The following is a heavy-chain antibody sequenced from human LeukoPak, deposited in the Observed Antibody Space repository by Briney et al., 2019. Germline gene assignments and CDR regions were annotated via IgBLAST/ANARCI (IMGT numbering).Heavy chain of an antibody. J-gene: IGHJ6*02. D-gene: IGHD1-14*01. Sequence: SETLSLTCTVSGGSISSYYWSWIRQPPGKGLEWIGYIYCSGSTTYNPSLKSRVTISVDTSKNQFSLKLSSVTAADTAVYYCARHAPPILANHRNYYGMDVWGQGTTVTVSS. CDR2: IYCSGST. CDR3: ARHAPPILANHRNYYGMDV. CDR1: GGSISSYY. V-gene: IGHV4-59*08.